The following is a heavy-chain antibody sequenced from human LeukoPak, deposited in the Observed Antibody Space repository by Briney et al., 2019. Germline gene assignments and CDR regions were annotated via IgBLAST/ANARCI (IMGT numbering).Heavy chain of an antibody. CDR1: GYTFTSYY. CDR2: INPSGGST. CDR3: ARLGAAAVDY. Sequence: ASVKVSCKASGYTFTSYYMHWVRQAPGQGLEWMGIINPSGGSTSYAQKFQGRVTMTRDRSTSTVYMELSSLRFEDAAVYYCARLGAAAVDYWGQGTLVTVSS. D-gene: IGHD6-13*01. J-gene: IGHJ4*02. V-gene: IGHV1-46*01.